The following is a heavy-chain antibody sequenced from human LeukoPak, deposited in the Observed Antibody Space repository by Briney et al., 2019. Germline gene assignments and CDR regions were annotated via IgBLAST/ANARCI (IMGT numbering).Heavy chain of an antibody. D-gene: IGHD6-13*01. V-gene: IGHV3-30*03. CDR2: ISYDGSDK. J-gene: IGHJ6*02. Sequence: PGGSLRLSCVASGFTFSRFGMPWVRQAPGKGLEWVAVISYDGSDKNYVDSVKGRFTISRDNSKSTLYLQMNSLRAEDTAMYYCASAAGADYHYYAMDVWGQGTTVTVSS. CDR1: GFTFSRFG. CDR3: ASAAGADYHYYAMDV.